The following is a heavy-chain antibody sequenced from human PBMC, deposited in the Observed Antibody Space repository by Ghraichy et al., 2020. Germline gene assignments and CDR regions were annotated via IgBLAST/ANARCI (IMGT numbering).Heavy chain of an antibody. J-gene: IGHJ3*02. CDR2: ISSNSDTI. CDR3: AVVATRGAFDI. D-gene: IGHD2-15*01. Sequence: GESLNISCAASGFTFSSYSMNWVRQAPGKGLEWVSYISSNSDTIYYADSVKGRFTISRDSAKNSLSLQMNSLRDEDTAVYYCAVVATRGAFDIWGQGTMVTVSS. V-gene: IGHV3-48*02. CDR1: GFTFSSYS.